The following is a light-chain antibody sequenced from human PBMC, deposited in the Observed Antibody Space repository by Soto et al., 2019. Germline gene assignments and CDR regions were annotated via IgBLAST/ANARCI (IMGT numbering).Light chain of an antibody. J-gene: IGKJ1*01. Sequence: DIQMTQSPSTLSASVGDRVHITCRASESVSTWLAWYQQKPGKAPKLLIYDASSLESGVPSRFSGTGSGTQFTLTISSLQPDDFATYYCQHYNTYPLTFGQGTRVEIK. CDR2: DAS. CDR1: ESVSTW. CDR3: QHYNTYPLT. V-gene: IGKV1-5*01.